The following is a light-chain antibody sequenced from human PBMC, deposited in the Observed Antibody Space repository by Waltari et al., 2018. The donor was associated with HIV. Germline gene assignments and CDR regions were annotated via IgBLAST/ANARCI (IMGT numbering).Light chain of an antibody. CDR2: DGT. Sequence: QSALTQPRSVSGSPGQSVTISCSGASSGVTYNNPVSWYQHHPGKAPKLILYDGTKVPPGVPDRFSGSKSGNTASLTISGLQAEDEADYYCFSYGGSLHVFGTGTEVTVL. V-gene: IGLV2-11*01. J-gene: IGLJ1*01. CDR3: FSYGGSLHV. CDR1: SSGVTYNNP.